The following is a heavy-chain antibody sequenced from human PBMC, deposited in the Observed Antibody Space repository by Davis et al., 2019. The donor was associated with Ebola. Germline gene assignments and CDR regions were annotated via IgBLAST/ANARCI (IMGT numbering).Heavy chain of an antibody. CDR2: IIPIFGTA. J-gene: IGHJ3*02. D-gene: IGHD3-9*01. CDR3: ARAWLRYFDWLLSSVGDDAFDI. V-gene: IGHV1-69*13. Sequence: SVKVSCKASGGTFSSYAISWVRQAPGQGLEWMGGIIPIFGTANYAQKFQGRVTITADESTSTAYMELRSLTSEDTAVYYCARAWLRYFDWLLSSVGDDAFDIWGQGTMVTVSS. CDR1: GGTFSSYA.